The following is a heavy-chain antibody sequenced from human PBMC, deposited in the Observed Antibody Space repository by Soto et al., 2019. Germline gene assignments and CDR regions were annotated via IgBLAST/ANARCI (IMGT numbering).Heavy chain of an antibody. CDR1: GFTFSSYA. Sequence: GWSLRLSCAASGFTFSSYAMHWVRQAPGKGLEWVAVISYDGSNKYYADSVKGRLTISRDNSKNTLYLKMNSLRAEDTAVYYCASRDYEYYWGQGTLVTVSS. J-gene: IGHJ4*02. CDR3: ASRDYEYY. CDR2: ISYDGSNK. V-gene: IGHV3-30-3*01. D-gene: IGHD4-17*01.